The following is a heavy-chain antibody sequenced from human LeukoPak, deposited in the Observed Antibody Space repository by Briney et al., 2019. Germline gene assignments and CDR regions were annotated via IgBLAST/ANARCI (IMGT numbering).Heavy chain of an antibody. CDR2: IIPIFGTA. Sequence: SVKVSCKASGGTFSSYAISWVRQAPGQGLEWMGRIIPIFGTANYAQKFQGRVTITTDESTSTAYMELSSLRSEDTAVYYCARAEITMVRGVIIGLIDIWGQGTMVTVPS. J-gene: IGHJ3*02. CDR1: GGTFSSYA. CDR3: ARAEITMVRGVIIGLIDI. V-gene: IGHV1-69*05. D-gene: IGHD3-10*01.